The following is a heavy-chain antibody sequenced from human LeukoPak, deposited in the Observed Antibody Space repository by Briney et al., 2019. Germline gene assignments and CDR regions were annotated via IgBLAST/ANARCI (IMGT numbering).Heavy chain of an antibody. V-gene: IGHV4-59*01. CDR3: ARVRDEYGDYPGGFDI. J-gene: IGHJ3*02. CDR1: GGSISSYY. CDR2: IYYSGST. Sequence: SSETLSLTCTVSGGSISSYYWSWIRQPPGKGLEWIGYIYYSGSTNYNPSLKSRVTISVDTSKNQFSLKLSSVTAADTAVYYCARVRDEYGDYPGGFDIWGQGTMVTVSS. D-gene: IGHD4-17*01.